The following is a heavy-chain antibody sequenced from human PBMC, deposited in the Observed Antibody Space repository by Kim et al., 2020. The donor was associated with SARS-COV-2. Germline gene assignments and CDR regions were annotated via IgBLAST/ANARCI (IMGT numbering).Heavy chain of an antibody. D-gene: IGHD6-19*01. CDR2: IYSGGQT. J-gene: IGHJ4*02. V-gene: IGHV3-66*02. Sequence: GGSLRLSCAASGFSVSSNYMTWVRQAPGKGLEWVSIIYSGGQTYYADYVKGRFTISRDDSKNTLYLQMDSLRTEDTAVYYCARGRVSFAGCDYWGQGTLVTVSS. CDR3: ARGRVSFAGCDY. CDR1: GFSVSSNY.